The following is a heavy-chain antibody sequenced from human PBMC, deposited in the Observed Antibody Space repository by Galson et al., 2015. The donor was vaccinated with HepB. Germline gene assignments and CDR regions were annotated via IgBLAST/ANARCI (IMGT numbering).Heavy chain of an antibody. Sequence: ETLSLTCTVSGGSISSYYWSWIRQPPGKGLEWIGYIYYSGSTNYNPSLKSRVTISVDTSKNQFSLKLSSVTAADTAVYYCARDGYGGAFDIWGQGTMVTVSS. CDR1: GGSISSYY. V-gene: IGHV4-59*01. CDR2: IYYSGST. CDR3: ARDGYGGAFDI. D-gene: IGHD5-12*01. J-gene: IGHJ3*02.